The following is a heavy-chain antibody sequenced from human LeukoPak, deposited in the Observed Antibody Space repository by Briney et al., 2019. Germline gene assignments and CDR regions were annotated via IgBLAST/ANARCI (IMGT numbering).Heavy chain of an antibody. J-gene: IGHJ4*02. CDR3: ARSNCDSCYRGVWYYFDF. Sequence: GGSLRLSCAASGLTVSSNYMSWVRQAPGKGLEWVSVINSDGGGGSTYYADSVKGRFTISRDNSKNTLFLQMNSLRAEDTAVYYCARSNCDSCYRGVWYYFDFWGQGTLVTVSS. CDR1: GLTVSSNY. CDR2: INSDGGGGST. V-gene: IGHV3-66*01. D-gene: IGHD2-2*01.